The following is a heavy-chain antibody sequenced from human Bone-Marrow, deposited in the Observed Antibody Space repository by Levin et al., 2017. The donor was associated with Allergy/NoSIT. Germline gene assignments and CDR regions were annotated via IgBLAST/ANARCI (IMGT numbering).Heavy chain of an antibody. J-gene: IGHJ4*02. Sequence: SQTLSLTCAVSNYSISSGFHWGWIRQPPGKGLEWIGSIDQSGNTYYSPSLKSRVTISVDTSKNQFSLRLTSVSAADTAVYYCAREGTPQSWDYWGQGTLVTVSS. D-gene: IGHD1-14*01. CDR1: NYSISSGFH. CDR3: AREGTPQSWDY. CDR2: IDQSGNT. V-gene: IGHV4-38-2*02.